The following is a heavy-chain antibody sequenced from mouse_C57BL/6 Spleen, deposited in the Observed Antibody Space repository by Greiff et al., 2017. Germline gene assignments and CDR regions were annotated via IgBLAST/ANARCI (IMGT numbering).Heavy chain of an antibody. Sequence: EVQLVESGGGLVKPGGSLKLSCAASGFTFSDYGMHWVRQAPEKGLEWVAYISSGSSTIYYADTVKGRFTISRDNAKNTLFLQMTRLRSEDTAMYYCAREDYYGSSYGFDYWGQGTTLTVSS. CDR2: ISSGSSTI. CDR3: AREDYYGSSYGFDY. J-gene: IGHJ2*01. V-gene: IGHV5-17*01. D-gene: IGHD1-1*01. CDR1: GFTFSDYG.